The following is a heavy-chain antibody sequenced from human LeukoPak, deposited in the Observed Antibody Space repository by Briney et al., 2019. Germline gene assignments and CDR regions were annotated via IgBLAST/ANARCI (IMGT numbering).Heavy chain of an antibody. D-gene: IGHD6-13*01. Sequence: GGSLRLSCAASGFTFSSSSMHWVRRAPGKGLVWVSRISSDGTSTNYADSVKGRFIISRDNAKNTLYLQMNSLRAEDTAVYFCARVRSSSWFDYWGQGTLVAVSS. CDR3: ARVRSSSWFDY. CDR1: GFTFSSSS. V-gene: IGHV3-74*01. CDR2: ISSDGTST. J-gene: IGHJ4*02.